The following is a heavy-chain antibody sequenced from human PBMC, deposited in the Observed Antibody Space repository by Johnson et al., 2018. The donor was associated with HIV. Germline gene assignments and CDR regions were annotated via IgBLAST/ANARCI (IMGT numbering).Heavy chain of an antibody. D-gene: IGHD6-19*01. CDR1: GFTFDDYA. CDR3: ARLERLGGLSRVLDM. Sequence: VQLVEFGGGLVQPGRSLRLSCAASGFTFDDYAMHWVRQAPGKGLEWVSGISWNSGSIGYADSVKGRFTISRDNAKNSLYLQMNYLRVEDTAVYYCARLERLGGLSRVLDMWGQGTMVTVSS. CDR2: ISWNSGSI. J-gene: IGHJ3*02. V-gene: IGHV3-9*01.